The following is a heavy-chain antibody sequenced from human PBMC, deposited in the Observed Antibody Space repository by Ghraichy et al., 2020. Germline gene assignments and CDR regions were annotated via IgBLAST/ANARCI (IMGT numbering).Heavy chain of an antibody. CDR1: GYTFTIYD. D-gene: IGHD6-13*01. V-gene: IGHV1-8*01. Sequence: ASVKVSCKASGYTFTIYDINWVRQATGQGLEWMGWMNPNSGNTGYAQKFQGRVTMTRNTSISPAYMELSSLKFEDTAVYYCARRALTAAGTVYVYWGQGTLVTVSS. J-gene: IGHJ4*02. CDR2: MNPNSGNT. CDR3: ARRALTAAGTVYVY.